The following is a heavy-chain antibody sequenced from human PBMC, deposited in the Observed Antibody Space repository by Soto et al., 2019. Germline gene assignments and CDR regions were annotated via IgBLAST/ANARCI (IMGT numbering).Heavy chain of an antibody. D-gene: IGHD2-2*01. CDR1: GFTFSIYW. CDR3: ARDGDTTSSTWNWFDP. V-gene: IGHV3-7*01. CDR2: IKQGGSEK. Sequence: GGSLRLSCAASGFTFSIYWMSWVRQAPGKGLEWVANIKQGGSEKYYVDSVKGRFTISRDNAKNSLYLQMNSLGAEDTAVYYCARDGDTTSSTWNWFDPWGQGTLVTVSS. J-gene: IGHJ5*02.